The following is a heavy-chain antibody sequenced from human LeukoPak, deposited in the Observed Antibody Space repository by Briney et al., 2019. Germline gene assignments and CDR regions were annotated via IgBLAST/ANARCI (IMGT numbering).Heavy chain of an antibody. V-gene: IGHV4-34*01. Sequence: PSETLSLTCAVYGGSFSGYYWSWIRQPPGKGLEWIGEINYSGSTNYNPSLKSRVTISVDTSKNQFSLKLSSVTAADTAVYYCARELDSSSWSGGRVWFDPWGQGTLVTVSS. CDR2: INYSGST. J-gene: IGHJ5*02. CDR1: GGSFSGYY. D-gene: IGHD6-13*01. CDR3: ARELDSSSWSGGRVWFDP.